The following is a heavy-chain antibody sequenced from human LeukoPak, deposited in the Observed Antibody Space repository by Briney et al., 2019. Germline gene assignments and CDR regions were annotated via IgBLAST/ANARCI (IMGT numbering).Heavy chain of an antibody. J-gene: IGHJ4*02. CDR2: IYSGGST. CDR1: GFTVRTNY. V-gene: IGHV3-66*01. CDR3: ARAPSNARFDY. D-gene: IGHD3-3*02. Sequence: GGSLRLSCAASGFTVRTNYMSWVRQAPGKGLEWVSLIYSGGSTYYADSVKGRFTISRGNSNNTVYLQMNSLRAEDTAVYYCARAPSNARFDYWGQGTLVTVSS.